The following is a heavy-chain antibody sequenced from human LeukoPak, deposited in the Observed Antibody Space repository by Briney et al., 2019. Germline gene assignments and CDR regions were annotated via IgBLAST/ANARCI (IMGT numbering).Heavy chain of an antibody. V-gene: IGHV3-30-3*01. D-gene: IGHD3-10*01. Sequence: PGGSLRLSCAASGFTFSSYGMHWVRQAPGKGLAWVAVISYDGSNKYYADSVKGRFTISRDNSKNTLYLQMNSLRAEDTAVYYCARGTNYYGSGSDYWYFDLWGRGTLVTVSS. J-gene: IGHJ2*01. CDR1: GFTFSSYG. CDR3: ARGTNYYGSGSDYWYFDL. CDR2: ISYDGSNK.